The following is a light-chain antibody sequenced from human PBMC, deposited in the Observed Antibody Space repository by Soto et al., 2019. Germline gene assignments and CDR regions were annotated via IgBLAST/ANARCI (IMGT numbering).Light chain of an antibody. V-gene: IGKV3-11*01. CDR2: DAS. CDR1: EDVSIY. J-gene: IGKJ5*01. Sequence: EIVLTQSPATLSLSPGERATLSCRASEDVSIYLAWYQQKPGQAPRLLIYDASNRATGIPARFSGSGSGTDFTLTISSLEPEDFAVDYCQQRSNWPPITFGQGTRLEIK. CDR3: QQRSNWPPIT.